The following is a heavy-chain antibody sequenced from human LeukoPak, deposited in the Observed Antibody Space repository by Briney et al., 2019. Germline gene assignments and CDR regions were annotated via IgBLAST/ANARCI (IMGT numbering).Heavy chain of an antibody. CDR2: IYPGDSDT. CDR3: ARHGPKNGNWFDP. CDR1: GYSFTSYW. V-gene: IGHV5-51*01. J-gene: IGHJ5*02. Sequence: GESLKISCKASGYSFTSYWIGWVRQMPGKGLEWMGIIYPGDSDTRYSPSFQGQVTISADKSISTAYLQWSSLKASDTAMYYCARHGPKNGNWFDPWGQGTLVTVSS. D-gene: IGHD1-1*01.